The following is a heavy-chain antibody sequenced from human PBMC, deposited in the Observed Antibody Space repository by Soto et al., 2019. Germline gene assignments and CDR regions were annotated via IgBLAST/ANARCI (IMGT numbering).Heavy chain of an antibody. CDR2: ISSSSSYI. CDR3: ARGGYSSSTNAFDI. V-gene: IGHV3-21*01. Sequence: EVQLVESGGGLVKPGGSLRLSCAASGFTFSSYSMNWARQAPGKGLEWVSSISSSSSYIYYADSVKGRFTISRDNAKNSLYLQMNSLRAEDTAVYYCARGGYSSSTNAFDIWGQGTMVTVSS. D-gene: IGHD6-13*01. J-gene: IGHJ3*02. CDR1: GFTFSSYS.